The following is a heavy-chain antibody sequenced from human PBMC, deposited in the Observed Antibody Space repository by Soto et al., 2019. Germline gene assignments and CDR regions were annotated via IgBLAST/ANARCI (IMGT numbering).Heavy chain of an antibody. V-gene: IGHV4-34*01. CDR3: AREALTDGDPYYFDY. Sequence: SETLSLTCAVYGGSVSGYYWSWIRQPPGKGLEWIGEINHSGSTNYNPSLKSRVTISVDTSKNQFSLKLSSVTAADTAVYYCAREALTDGDPYYFDYWGQGTLVTVSS. D-gene: IGHD4-17*01. CDR2: INHSGST. CDR1: GGSVSGYY. J-gene: IGHJ4*02.